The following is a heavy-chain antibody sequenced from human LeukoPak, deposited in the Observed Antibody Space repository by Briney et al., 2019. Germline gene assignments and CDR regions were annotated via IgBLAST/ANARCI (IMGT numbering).Heavy chain of an antibody. Sequence: GASVKVSCKASGYTLTSYGISWVRQAPGQGLEWMGWISAYNGNTNYAQKLQGRVTMTTDTSTSTAYMELRSLRSDDTAVYYCARGGTLVTAIHLILFDYWGQGTLVTVSS. CDR1: GYTLTSYG. CDR3: ARGGTLVTAIHLILFDY. CDR2: ISAYNGNT. J-gene: IGHJ4*02. V-gene: IGHV1-18*01. D-gene: IGHD2-21*02.